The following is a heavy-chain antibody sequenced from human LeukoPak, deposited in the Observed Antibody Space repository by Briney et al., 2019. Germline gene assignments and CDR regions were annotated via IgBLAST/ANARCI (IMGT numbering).Heavy chain of an antibody. CDR1: GFTFSSYS. D-gene: IGHD3-3*01. V-gene: IGHV3-48*01. J-gene: IGHJ4*02. CDR3: ATSFGVVNPFDY. CDR2: ISSTSSIK. Sequence: GGSLRLSCAASGFTFSSYSMNWVRQAPGKGLEWVSYISSTSSIKYYADSVKGRFTISRDNAKNSLYLQMSSLRAEDTAVYYCATSFGVVNPFDYWGQGTLVTVSS.